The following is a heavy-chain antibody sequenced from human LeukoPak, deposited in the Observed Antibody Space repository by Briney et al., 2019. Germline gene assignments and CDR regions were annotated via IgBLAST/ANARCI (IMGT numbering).Heavy chain of an antibody. D-gene: IGHD2-8*02. J-gene: IGHJ6*02. CDR1: GGSISSGDYY. CDR3: ARHKIARVLVGYYYYGMDV. CDR2: IYYSRST. Sequence: PSQTLSLTCTVSGGSISSGDYYWSRIRQHPGKGLEWIGYIYYSRSTNYNPSLKSRVTISVDTSKNQFSLKLSSVTAADTAVYYCARHKIARVLVGYYYYGMDVWGQGTTITVSS. V-gene: IGHV4-30-4*08.